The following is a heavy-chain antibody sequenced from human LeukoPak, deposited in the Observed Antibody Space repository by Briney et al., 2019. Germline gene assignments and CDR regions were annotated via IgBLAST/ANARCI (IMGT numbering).Heavy chain of an antibody. CDR3: ARRSHPMVRGVIMPFDY. J-gene: IGHJ4*02. D-gene: IGHD3-10*01. CDR1: SGSISSSNYY. CDR2: ISTIGIT. Sequence: PSETLSLTCTVSSGSISSSNYYWSWIRQPAGKGLEWIGRISTIGITNYNPSLNSRVTISIDTSKNQFSLKLSSVTAADTAVYYCARRSHPMVRGVIMPFDYWGQGTLVTVSS. V-gene: IGHV4-61*02.